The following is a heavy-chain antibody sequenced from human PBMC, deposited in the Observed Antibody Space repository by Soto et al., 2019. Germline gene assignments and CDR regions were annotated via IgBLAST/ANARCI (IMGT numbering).Heavy chain of an antibody. D-gene: IGHD5-12*01. V-gene: IGHV4-31*03. Sequence: QVQLQESGPGLVKPSQTLSLTCTVSGGSISSGGYYGSWIRQHPGKGLEWIGYIYYSGSTYYNPSLQSRVTISVDTSKNQFSLNLSSVTAADTAVYYCARDRHIVATIGGWDGMDVWGQGTTVTVSS. CDR2: IYYSGST. CDR1: GGSISSGGYY. J-gene: IGHJ6*02. CDR3: ARDRHIVATIGGWDGMDV.